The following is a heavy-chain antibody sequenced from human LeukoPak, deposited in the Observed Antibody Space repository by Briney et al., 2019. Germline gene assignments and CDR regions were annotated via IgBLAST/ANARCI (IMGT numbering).Heavy chain of an antibody. CDR1: GYTFTSYY. CDR2: INHNSGGT. V-gene: IGHV1-2*02. Sequence: ASAKVSCKAPGYTFTSYYMHWVRQAPGQGHEWMGWINHNSGGTNYAQKLQGRVTMTRDTSISTAYMELSRLRSDDTAVYYCARRYCSSTSCRNMDVWGKGTTVTVSS. CDR3: ARRYCSSTSCRNMDV. J-gene: IGHJ6*03. D-gene: IGHD2-2*01.